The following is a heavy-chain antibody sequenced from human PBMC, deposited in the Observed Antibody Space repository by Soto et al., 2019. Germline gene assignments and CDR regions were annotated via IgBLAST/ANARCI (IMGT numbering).Heavy chain of an antibody. D-gene: IGHD5-12*01. V-gene: IGHV3-48*03. CDR2: IGLSGDTI. J-gene: IGHJ4*02. Sequence: EGSLRLSCVVSGCSFTNYEMNWVRQAPGKGLEWIAYIGLSGDTIYYADSVKGRFTISRDHAKNTAYLQMNSLKTEDTAVYYCSRPGYSNYDSDYWGQGTLVTVSS. CDR3: SRPGYSNYDSDY. CDR1: GCSFTNYE.